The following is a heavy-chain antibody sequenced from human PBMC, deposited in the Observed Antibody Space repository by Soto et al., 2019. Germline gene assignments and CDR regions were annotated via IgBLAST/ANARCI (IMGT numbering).Heavy chain of an antibody. D-gene: IGHD2-15*01. CDR2: IHYSGST. Sequence: QVQLQESGPGLVKPSQTLSLTCTVSGGSISSGGYYWRWIRQHPGKGLEWIGYIHYSGSTYYNPSLRSRVTISVDTSKNQFSLKLSSVTAADTAVYYCARVIGYCSGGSCYGGYFFDYWGQGTLVTVSS. V-gene: IGHV4-31*03. J-gene: IGHJ4*02. CDR3: ARVIGYCSGGSCYGGYFFDY. CDR1: GGSISSGGYY.